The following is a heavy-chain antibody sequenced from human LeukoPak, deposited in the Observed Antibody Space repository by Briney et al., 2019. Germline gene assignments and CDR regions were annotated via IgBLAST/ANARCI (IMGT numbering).Heavy chain of an antibody. J-gene: IGHJ4*01. Sequence: GAPVKVSPKASGYIFSNYGISWVRQAPGQGLEWMGWINTYNGNTNYAQKLQGRVTMTTDTSTSTAYMELRSLGSDDTAVYYCARDKSATEFGYWGQVALVTVSS. CDR2: INTYNGNT. CDR1: GYIFSNYG. CDR3: ARDKSATEFGY. V-gene: IGHV1-18*01. D-gene: IGHD1-1*01.